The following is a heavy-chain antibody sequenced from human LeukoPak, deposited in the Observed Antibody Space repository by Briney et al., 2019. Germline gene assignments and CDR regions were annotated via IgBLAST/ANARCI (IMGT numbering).Heavy chain of an antibody. CDR1: GFRFDDYG. CDR3: VRGRDGALTSCEY. Sequence: GGSLRLSCAASGFRFDDYGMSWVRQAPGKGLEWVSGINWKGGDTGYADSAKGRFTISRDNAKNSLDLQMNSLKVEDTALYYCVRGRDGALTSCEYWGQGTLVSVSS. CDR2: INWKGGDT. J-gene: IGHJ4*02. V-gene: IGHV3-20*04. D-gene: IGHD4-17*01.